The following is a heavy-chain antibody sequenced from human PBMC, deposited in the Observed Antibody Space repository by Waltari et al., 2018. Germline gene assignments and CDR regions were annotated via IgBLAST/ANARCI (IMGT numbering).Heavy chain of an antibody. CDR1: GFDFTKHY. D-gene: IGHD5-12*01. V-gene: IGHV3-74*01. Sequence: EVQLEESGGGLVQPGGSRRLSCEASGFDFTKHYMHWVRQGPGKGLVWVSRISGDGGSTSYADSVKGRCTISRDNSKNTLYLQMNSFRAEDTGIYYCAREGGGFDYTPDYWGQGTLVTVSS. CDR3: AREGGGFDYTPDY. CDR2: ISGDGGST. J-gene: IGHJ4*02.